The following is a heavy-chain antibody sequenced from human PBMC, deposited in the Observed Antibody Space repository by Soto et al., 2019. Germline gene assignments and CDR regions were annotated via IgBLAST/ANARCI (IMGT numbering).Heavy chain of an antibody. J-gene: IGHJ6*02. Sequence: GGSLRLSCTGSGFPFDDFAITWVRQAPGKGLEWVANIKQDGSEKYYVDPVKGRFTISRDNAKNSLYLQMNSLRAEDTAVYYCARDGPMFLGVRDYYYYGMDVWGQGTTVTVSS. CDR2: IKQDGSEK. D-gene: IGHD3-10*01. CDR3: ARDGPMFLGVRDYYYYGMDV. CDR1: GFPFDDFA. V-gene: IGHV3-7*01.